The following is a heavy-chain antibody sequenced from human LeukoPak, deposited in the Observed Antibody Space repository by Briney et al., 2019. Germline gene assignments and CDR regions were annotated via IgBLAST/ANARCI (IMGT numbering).Heavy chain of an antibody. CDR3: ASSTSRAGGPGGHSFDY. Sequence: GGSLRLSCAASGFIFSSYSMNWVRQAPGKELEWVSSISSSSSYMYYADSLKGRFTISRDNAKNSLYLQMNSLRAEDTAVYYCASSTSRAGGPGGHSFDYWGQGTLVTVSS. V-gene: IGHV3-21*01. CDR2: ISSSSSYM. J-gene: IGHJ4*02. D-gene: IGHD2-2*01. CDR1: GFIFSSYS.